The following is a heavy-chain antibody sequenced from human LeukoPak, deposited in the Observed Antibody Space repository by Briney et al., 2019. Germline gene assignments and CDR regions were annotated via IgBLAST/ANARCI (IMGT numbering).Heavy chain of an antibody. CDR1: GYTFNGYY. J-gene: IGHJ4*02. V-gene: IGHV1-2*02. D-gene: IGHD3-22*01. Sequence: ASVKVSCKAYGYTFNGYYLHWVRQAPGQGLEWMGWINPNSGDTKYARKFQGRVTMTRDTSISTAYMELSRLKSDDTAVYYCARDLYAGFYTSGYYVVWGLGYWGQGTLVTVSS. CDR3: ARDLYAGFYTSGYYVVWGLGY. CDR2: INPNSGDT.